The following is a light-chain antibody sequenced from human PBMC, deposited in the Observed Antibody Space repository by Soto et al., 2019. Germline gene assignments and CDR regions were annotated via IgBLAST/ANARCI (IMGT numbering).Light chain of an antibody. V-gene: IGLV2-14*01. CDR2: EVS. CDR1: SSDVGGYNS. J-gene: IGLJ1*01. CDR3: SSYTTSSTLLYV. Sequence: QSVLTQPASVSGSPGQSITISCTGTSSDVGGYNSVSWYQQHPGKAPKLMIYEVSNRPSGVSNRLSGSKSGNTASLTISGLQAEDEADYCCSSYTTSSTLLYVFGTGTKLTVL.